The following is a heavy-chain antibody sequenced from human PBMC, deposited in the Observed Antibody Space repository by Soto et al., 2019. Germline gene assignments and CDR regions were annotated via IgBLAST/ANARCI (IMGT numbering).Heavy chain of an antibody. J-gene: IGHJ6*02. CDR3: ARGAVPDYIMVYAITSPDYYYYYGMDV. CDR2: IIPIFGTA. D-gene: IGHD2-8*01. V-gene: IGHV1-69*01. Sequence: QVQLVQSGAEVKKPGSSVKVSGKASGGTFSSYAISWVRQAPGQGLEWMGGIIPIFGTANYAQKFQGRVTITADESTSTAYMELSSLRSDDTAVSYCARGAVPDYIMVYAITSPDYYYYYGMDVWGQGPTVTVSS. CDR1: GGTFSSYA.